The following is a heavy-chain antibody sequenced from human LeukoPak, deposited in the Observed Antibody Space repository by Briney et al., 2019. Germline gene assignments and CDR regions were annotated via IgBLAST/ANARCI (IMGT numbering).Heavy chain of an antibody. D-gene: IGHD6-13*01. Sequence: SETLSLTCTISGGSISSYYWSWIRQPPGKTLEWIGYVYFSGRTNYNPSLKSRVTISVDTSKSQFSLNLSSVTAADTAVYYCARTQYSSSWYWFDPWGQGTLVIVSS. CDR3: ARTQYSSSWYWFDP. CDR1: GGSISSYY. J-gene: IGHJ5*02. V-gene: IGHV4-59*08. CDR2: VYFSGRT.